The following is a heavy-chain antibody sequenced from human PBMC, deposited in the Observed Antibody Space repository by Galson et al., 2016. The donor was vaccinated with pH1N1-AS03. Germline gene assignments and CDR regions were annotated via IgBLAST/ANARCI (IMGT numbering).Heavy chain of an antibody. V-gene: IGHV4-59*08. D-gene: IGHD6-13*01. Sequence: ETLSLTCNVSGGSINNYYWSWIRQPPGKTLEWIGYIYHTGSTKYNPSLASRVTMPIDSSKIQFSLKVKSVTAADTAIYYCARRTSTWRTYDSWGQGMLITVSS. CDR1: GGSINNYY. CDR2: IYHTGST. CDR3: ARRTSTWRTYDS. J-gene: IGHJ4*02.